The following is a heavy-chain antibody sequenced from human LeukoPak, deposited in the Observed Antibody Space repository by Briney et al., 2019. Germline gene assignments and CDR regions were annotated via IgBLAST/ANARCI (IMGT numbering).Heavy chain of an antibody. V-gene: IGHV3-23*01. D-gene: IGHD3-10*01. CDR3: ARGGGLLELGESPNCFDT. CDR1: GSTFSSYA. CDR2: ISAGGGST. J-gene: IGHJ5*02. Sequence: GGSLRLSCTASGSTFSSYAMSWVRQAPGKGLECVSAISAGGGSTFYAHSMKGRSAISRDNSGNTVYMQMNSLRVEDTAVYYCARGGGLLELGESPNCFDTWGQGTLVTVSS.